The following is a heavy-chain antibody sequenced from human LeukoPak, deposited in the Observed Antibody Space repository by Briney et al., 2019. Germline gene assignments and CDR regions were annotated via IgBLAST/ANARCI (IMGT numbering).Heavy chain of an antibody. CDR2: INHSGST. CDR3: ARAGYYYDSSGYRT. Sequence: SETLSLTCAVYGGSFSGYYWSWIRQPPGKGLEWIGEINHSGSTNYNPSLKSRVTISVDTSKNQFSLKLSSVTAADTAVYYCARAGYYYDSSGYRTWGQGTLVTVSS. D-gene: IGHD3-22*01. J-gene: IGHJ4*02. CDR1: GGSFSGYY. V-gene: IGHV4-34*01.